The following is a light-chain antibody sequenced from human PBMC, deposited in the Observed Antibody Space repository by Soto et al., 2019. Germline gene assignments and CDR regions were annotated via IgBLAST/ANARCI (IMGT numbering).Light chain of an antibody. CDR1: SSDVGGYNY. CDR2: DVS. J-gene: IGLJ2*01. CDR3: SSYTSSSTVV. V-gene: IGLV2-14*01. Sequence: QSVLTQPASVSGSPGQSITISCTGNSSDVGGYNYVSWYQQHPGKAPKLMIYDVSNRPSGVSNRFSGSKSGNTASLTISGLQADDEADYYCSSYTSSSTVVFGGGTKVTVL.